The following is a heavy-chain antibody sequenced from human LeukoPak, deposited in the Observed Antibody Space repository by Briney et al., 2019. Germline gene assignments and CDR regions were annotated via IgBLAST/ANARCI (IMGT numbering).Heavy chain of an antibody. CDR3: AREADDSSGYYYYYYYYMDV. V-gene: IGHV3-74*01. J-gene: IGHJ6*03. D-gene: IGHD3-22*01. CDR2: INSDGSST. CDR1: GFTFSSYW. Sequence: TGGSLRLSCAASGFTFSSYWMHWVRRAPGKGLVWVSRINSDGSSTSYADSVKGRFTISRDNAKNTLYLQMNSLRAEDTAVYYCAREADDSSGYYYYYYYYMDVWGKGTTVTISS.